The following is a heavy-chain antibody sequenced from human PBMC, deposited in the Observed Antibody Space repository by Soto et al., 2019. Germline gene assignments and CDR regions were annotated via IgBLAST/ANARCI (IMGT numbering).Heavy chain of an antibody. V-gene: IGHV1-46*01. CDR2: INPSGGST. CDR1: GYTFTSYY. CDR3: ARDSDGYCSGGSCYYGMDV. Sequence: GASVKVSCKASGYTFTSYYIHWVRQAPGQGLEWMGIINPSGGSTSYAQKFQGRVTMTRDKSTSTVSMDLSSLRSEDTAVYYCARDSDGYCSGGSCYYGMDVWGQGTTVTVSS. D-gene: IGHD2-15*01. J-gene: IGHJ6*02.